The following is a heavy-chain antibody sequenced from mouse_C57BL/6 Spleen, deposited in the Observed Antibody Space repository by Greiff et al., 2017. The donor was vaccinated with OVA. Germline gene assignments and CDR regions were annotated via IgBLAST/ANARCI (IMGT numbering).Heavy chain of an antibody. V-gene: IGHV3-6*01. J-gene: IGHJ2*01. CDR2: ISYDGSN. D-gene: IGHD1-1*01. Sequence: EVQLQESGPGLVKPSQSLSLTCSVTGYSITSGYYWNWIRQFPGNKLEWMGYISYDGSNHSNPSLKNRISITRDTSKNQFVLKLNSVTTEDTATYYCARDLYGSSYGYWGQGTTLTVSS. CDR1: GYSITSGYY. CDR3: ARDLYGSSYGY.